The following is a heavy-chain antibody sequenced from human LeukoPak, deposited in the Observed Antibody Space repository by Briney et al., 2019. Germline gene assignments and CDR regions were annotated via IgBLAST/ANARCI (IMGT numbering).Heavy chain of an antibody. Sequence: SETLSLTCTVSGGSISTYYWSWIRQPVGKGLEWIGRIYTSGSADYNPSLKSRVTMSVDTSKNQFSLKLTSVTAADTAVYYCARSQPPYSTRWYYFDYWGQGTLVTVSS. D-gene: IGHD6-13*01. V-gene: IGHV4-4*07. CDR1: GGSISTYY. CDR3: ARSQPPYSTRWYYFDY. CDR2: IYTSGSA. J-gene: IGHJ4*02.